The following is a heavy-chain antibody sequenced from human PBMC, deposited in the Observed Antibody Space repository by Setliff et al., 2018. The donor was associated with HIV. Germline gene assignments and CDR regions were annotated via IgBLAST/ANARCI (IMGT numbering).Heavy chain of an antibody. J-gene: IGHJ6*03. CDR2: IGGSGSAR. Sequence: GGSLRLSCAASGFIARSTYMSWVRQTPGKGLEWVSYIGGSGSARWFADSVTGRFTISRDNAKNSLYLQMNSLRAADTAVYYCARMTLIRGVVISYMDVWGKGTMVTVSS. V-gene: IGHV3-11*04. CDR1: GFIARSTY. D-gene: IGHD3-10*01. CDR3: ARMTLIRGVVISYMDV.